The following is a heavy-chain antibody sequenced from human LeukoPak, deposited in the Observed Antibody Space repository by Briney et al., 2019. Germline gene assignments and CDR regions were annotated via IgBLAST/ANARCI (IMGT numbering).Heavy chain of an antibody. J-gene: IGHJ6*03. CDR3: ALSSSSWNYYYMDV. CDR1: GFTFSSYW. Sequence: PWGSLRLSCAASGFTFSSYWMSWVRQAPGKGLEWVANIKQDGSEKYYVDSVKGRFTISRDNAKNSLYLQMNSLRAEDTAVYYCALSSSSWNYYYMDVWGKGTTVTISS. V-gene: IGHV3-7*01. D-gene: IGHD6-13*01. CDR2: IKQDGSEK.